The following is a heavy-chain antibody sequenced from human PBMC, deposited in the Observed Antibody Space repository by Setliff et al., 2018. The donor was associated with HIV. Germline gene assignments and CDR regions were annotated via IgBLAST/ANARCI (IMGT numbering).Heavy chain of an antibody. J-gene: IGHJ4*02. CDR1: GYVFSDYQ. CDR3: ARDPELKQWLVRSPSFYFDY. Sequence: ASVKVSCKASGYVFSDYQIHWVRQAPGQGLEYMGYIILNSGGTMFARKFQDRVTMTRDTSISTVYLELSRLTSDDTAVYFCARDPELKQWLVRSPSFYFDYWGQGTLVTVSS. D-gene: IGHD6-19*01. V-gene: IGHV1-2*02. CDR2: IILNSGGT.